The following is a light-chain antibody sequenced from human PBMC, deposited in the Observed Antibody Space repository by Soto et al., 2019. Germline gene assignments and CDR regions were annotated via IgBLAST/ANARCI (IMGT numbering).Light chain of an antibody. CDR1: SSDVGGYNY. V-gene: IGLV2-14*01. CDR2: AVS. J-gene: IGLJ1*01. Sequence: QSVLAQPASVSGSPGQSITISCTGTSSDVGGYNYVSWHQQHPGKAPKLMIYAVSNRPSGVSNRFSGSKSGNTATLTISGLQAEDEAHYYCCSYTVSGTYVFGTGTKVTVL. CDR3: CSYTVSGTYV.